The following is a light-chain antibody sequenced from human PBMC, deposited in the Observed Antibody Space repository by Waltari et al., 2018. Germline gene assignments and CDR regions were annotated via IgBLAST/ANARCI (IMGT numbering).Light chain of an antibody. CDR2: GNS. J-gene: IGLJ3*02. Sequence: QSVLTQPPSVSGAPGQRVTISCTGSSSNIGAGYDVHWYQQLPGTAPKLLLYGNSNRPSGVPDRFSGSKSGTAASLAITGLQAEEEADYCQSYDSSLSGSVFGGGTKLTVL. CDR1: SSNIGAGYD. CDR3: QSYDSSLSGSV. V-gene: IGLV1-40*01.